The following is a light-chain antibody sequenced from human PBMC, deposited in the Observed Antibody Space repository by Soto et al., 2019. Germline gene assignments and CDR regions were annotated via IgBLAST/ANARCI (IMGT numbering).Light chain of an antibody. J-gene: IGLJ2*01. CDR1: TSSIGSNT. CDR2: SNN. V-gene: IGLV1-44*01. CDR3: VAWDDSLNGVV. Sequence: QSVLTQPPSASATPGQRVTISCSGSTSSIGSNTVSWYQRFPGTAPKLLIYSNNQRPSGVPDRFSGSKSGSSASLAISGPQSEDETDYFCVAWDDSLNGVVFGGGTKLTVL.